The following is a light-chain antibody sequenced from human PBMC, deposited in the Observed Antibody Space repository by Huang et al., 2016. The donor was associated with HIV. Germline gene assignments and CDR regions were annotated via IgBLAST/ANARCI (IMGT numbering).Light chain of an antibody. CDR3: MQALQAPT. CDR2: LGS. Sequence: DIVMTQSPLSLPVTPGEPASISCRSSRSLLHSNGYNYLDWYLQKPGQSPQLLIYLGSNRASGVPDRFSGSGSGTDSTLKISRVEAEDVGVYYCMQALQAPTFGQGTRLEIK. J-gene: IGKJ5*01. V-gene: IGKV2-28*01. CDR1: RSLLHSNGYNY.